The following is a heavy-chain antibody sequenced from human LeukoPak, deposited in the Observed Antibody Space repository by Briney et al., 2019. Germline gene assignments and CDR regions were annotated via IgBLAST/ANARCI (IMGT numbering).Heavy chain of an antibody. CDR3: AHRSTTIVGDYFDY. D-gene: IGHD3-22*01. CDR2: IYWNDDK. CDR1: GFSLSTSGVG. Sequence: SAPTLVNPTQTLTLTCTFSGFSLSTSGVGVGWIRQPPGKALEWLALIYWNDDKRYSPSLKSRLTITKDTSKNQVVLTMTNMDPVDTATYYCAHRSTTIVGDYFDYWGQGTLVTVSS. V-gene: IGHV2-5*01. J-gene: IGHJ4*02.